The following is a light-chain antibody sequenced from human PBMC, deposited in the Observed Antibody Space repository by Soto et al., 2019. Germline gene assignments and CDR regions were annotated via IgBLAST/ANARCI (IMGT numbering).Light chain of an antibody. CDR2: GAY. CDR1: QSVSSSY. V-gene: IGKV3-20*01. Sequence: EIVLTQSPGTLSLSPWERATLSWSASQSVSSSYLAWYQQKPGQAPRLLISGAYSRAPGIPDRFSGSGSGTDFTLTISRLEPEDFAVYYCQQYGSFPITFGQGT. J-gene: IGKJ5*01. CDR3: QQYGSFPIT.